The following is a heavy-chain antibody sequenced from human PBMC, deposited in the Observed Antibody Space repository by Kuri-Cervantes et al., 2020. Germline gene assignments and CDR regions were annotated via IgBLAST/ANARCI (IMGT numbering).Heavy chain of an antibody. J-gene: IGHJ4*02. CDR1: GFTFSSYS. CDR3: ARDHSRNQLDY. CDR2: ISSSSSYI. Sequence: GESLKISCAASGFTFSSYSMNWVRQAPGKGLEWVSSISSSSSYIYYADSVKGRVTISRDNAKNSLYLQMNSLRAEDTALYYCARDHSRNQLDYWGQGTLVTVSS. D-gene: IGHD6-13*01. V-gene: IGHV3-21*01.